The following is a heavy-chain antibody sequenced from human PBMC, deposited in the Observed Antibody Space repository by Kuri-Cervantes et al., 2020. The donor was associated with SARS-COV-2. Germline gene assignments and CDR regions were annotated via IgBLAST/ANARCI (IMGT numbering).Heavy chain of an antibody. CDR2: INHSGGT. D-gene: IGHD2-2*01. CDR1: GGSFNNYY. Sequence: SQTLSLTCAVHGGSFNNYYLSWIRQPPGKGLEWIGEINHSGGTNHNPSLKSRVIISADTSKNQFSLKMRSVTAADTAVYYCARGLVAVVPSPVLGLGPHYYSYHVDVWGHGTTVTVSS. CDR3: ARGLVAVVPSPVLGLGPHYYSYHVDV. J-gene: IGHJ6*02. V-gene: IGHV4-34*01.